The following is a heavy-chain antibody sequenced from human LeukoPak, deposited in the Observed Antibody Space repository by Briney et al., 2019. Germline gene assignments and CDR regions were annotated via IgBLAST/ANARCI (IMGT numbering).Heavy chain of an antibody. Sequence: GPVKVSCKASGYTFTSYGISWVRQAPGQGLEWMGWISAYNGNTNYAQRLQGRVTMTTDTSTSTAYMELRSLRSDDTAVYYCARDGGGIAVAGTDYWGQGTLVTVSS. D-gene: IGHD6-19*01. CDR2: ISAYNGNT. J-gene: IGHJ4*02. CDR1: GYTFTSYG. CDR3: ARDGGGIAVAGTDY. V-gene: IGHV1-18*01.